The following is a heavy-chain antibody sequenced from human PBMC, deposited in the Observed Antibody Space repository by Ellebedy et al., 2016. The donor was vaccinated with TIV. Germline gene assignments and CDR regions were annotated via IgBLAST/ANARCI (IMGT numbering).Heavy chain of an antibody. CDR2: FDPEHGRA. D-gene: IGHD5-18*01. J-gene: IGHJ5*02. CDR3: AAVRIQIWFPNWFDP. Sequence: ASVKVSCKVSGHTLMDLSMHWVRQAPGKGLEWVGGFDPEHGRAIYAQKFQDRVTMTEDTSTDTVYMELSSLRSEDTAVYYCAAVRIQIWFPNWFDPWGQGTLVTVSS. V-gene: IGHV1-24*01. CDR1: GHTLMDLS.